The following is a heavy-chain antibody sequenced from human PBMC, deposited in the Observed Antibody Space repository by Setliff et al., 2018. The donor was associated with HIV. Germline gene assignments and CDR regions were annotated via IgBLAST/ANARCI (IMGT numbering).Heavy chain of an antibody. V-gene: IGHV1-8*01. Sequence: ASVKVSCKPSGQSFTNYDIHWLRPASGQGLEWMGWENPKSGVSGSALKFQDRVTKTRDTSTLTLYMELSSLTSEETAVYYCARAKAVGGVILTGGLDVWGQGTTVTVSS. CDR3: ARAKAVGGVILTGGLDV. D-gene: IGHD3-16*02. J-gene: IGHJ6*02. CDR2: ENPKSGVS. CDR1: GQSFTNYD.